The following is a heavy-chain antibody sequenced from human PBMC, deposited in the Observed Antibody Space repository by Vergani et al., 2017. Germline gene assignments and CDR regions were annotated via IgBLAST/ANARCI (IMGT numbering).Heavy chain of an antibody. J-gene: IGHJ3*02. V-gene: IGHV4-34*01. Sequence: QVQLQQWGAGLLKPSETLSLTCAVYGGSFSGYYWSWIRQPPGKGLEWIGEINHSGSTNYNPSLKRRVTISVDTSKNQFSLKLSSVTAADTAVYYCARHLRQLAQNDVFDIWGHGTLVTVSS. D-gene: IGHD6-6*01. CDR1: GGSFSGYY. CDR2: INHSGST. CDR3: ARHLRQLAQNDVFDI.